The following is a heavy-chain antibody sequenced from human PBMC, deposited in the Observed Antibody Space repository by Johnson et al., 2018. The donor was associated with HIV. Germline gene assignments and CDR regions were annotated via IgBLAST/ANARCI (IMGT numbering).Heavy chain of an antibody. J-gene: IGHJ3*02. V-gene: IGHV3-30*03. Sequence: QVQLVESGGGLVQPGGSLRLSCAAFGFTVSSNYISWVRQAPGKGLEWVAVISFDGSNKYYADSVKGRFTISRDNSKNTLYLQMNSLRAEDTALYYCARDPTIAWDLKGDAFDIWGQGTMVTVSS. D-gene: IGHD1-26*01. CDR2: ISFDGSNK. CDR1: GFTVSSNY. CDR3: ARDPTIAWDLKGDAFDI.